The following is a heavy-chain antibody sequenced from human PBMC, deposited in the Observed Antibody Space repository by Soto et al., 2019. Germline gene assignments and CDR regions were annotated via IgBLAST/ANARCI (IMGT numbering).Heavy chain of an antibody. CDR3: ARDGRVPEYFDD. V-gene: IGHV1-18*01. J-gene: IGHJ4*02. D-gene: IGHD2-2*01. CDR2: ISAYNGNT. CDR1: GYTFTSYG. Sequence: QVQLVQSGAEVKKHGASVKVSCKASGYTFTSYGISWVRQAPGQGLEWMGWISAYNGNTNYAQKLQGRVTMTTDTATSAGYMGLRSRRSDDTAVYYCARDGRVPEYFDDWDQGTLVTVSS.